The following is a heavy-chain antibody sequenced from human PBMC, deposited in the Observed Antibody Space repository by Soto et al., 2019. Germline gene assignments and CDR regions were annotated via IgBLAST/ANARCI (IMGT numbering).Heavy chain of an antibody. J-gene: IGHJ6*02. CDR2: IKQDGSEK. V-gene: IGHV3-7*01. Sequence: GGSLRLSCAASGFTFSSYWMSWVRQAPGKGLEWVANIKQDGSEKYYVDSVKGRFTISRDNAKNSLYLQMNSLRAEDTAVYYCARVDGDYDYYYYGMDVWGQGTTGTV. D-gene: IGHD4-17*01. CDR1: GFTFSSYW. CDR3: ARVDGDYDYYYYGMDV.